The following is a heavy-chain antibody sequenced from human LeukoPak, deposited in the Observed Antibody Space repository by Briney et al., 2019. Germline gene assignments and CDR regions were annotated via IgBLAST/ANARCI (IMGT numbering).Heavy chain of an antibody. CDR2: INPNSGGT. CDR1: GYTFTGYY. CDR3: ARDIWGSSSNYYYYGMDV. D-gene: IGHD6-6*01. V-gene: IGHV1-2*02. Sequence: ASVTVSCKASGYTFTGYYMHWVRRAPGQGLEWMGWINPNSGGTKYAQKFQGRVTMTRDTSISTAYMELSRLRSDDTAVYYCARDIWGSSSNYYYYGMDVWGQGTTVTVSS. J-gene: IGHJ6*02.